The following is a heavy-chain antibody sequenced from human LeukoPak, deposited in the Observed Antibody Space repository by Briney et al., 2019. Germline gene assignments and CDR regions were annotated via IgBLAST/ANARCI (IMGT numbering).Heavy chain of an antibody. J-gene: IGHJ5*02. CDR3: ARGDSSGSPPPLGFDP. V-gene: IGHV1-18*01. Sequence: ASVKVSCKASGYTFTSYGISWVRQAPGQGLEWMGWISAYNGNTNYAQKLQGRVTMTTDTSTSTAYMELRSLRSDDTAVYYCARGDSSGSPPPLGFDPWGQGTLVTVSS. D-gene: IGHD3-22*01. CDR2: ISAYNGNT. CDR1: GYTFTSYG.